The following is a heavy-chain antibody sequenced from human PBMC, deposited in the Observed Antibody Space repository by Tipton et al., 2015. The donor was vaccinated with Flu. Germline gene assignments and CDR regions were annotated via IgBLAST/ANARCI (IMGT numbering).Heavy chain of an antibody. CDR2: IYHSGST. CDR1: GYSISSGFY. CDR3: ARGDGYNFDY. Sequence: LVQPSETLSLTCTVSGYSISSGFYWGWIRQPPGKGLEWIGNIYHSGSTFYNPSLKSRVTISVDTPKNQFSLKLSSVTAADTAMYYCARGDGYNFDYWGQGTLVTVSS. V-gene: IGHV4-38-2*02. J-gene: IGHJ4*02. D-gene: IGHD5-24*01.